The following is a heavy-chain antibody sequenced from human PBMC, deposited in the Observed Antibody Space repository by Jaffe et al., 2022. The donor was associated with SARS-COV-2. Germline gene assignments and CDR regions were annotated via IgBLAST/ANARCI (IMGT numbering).Heavy chain of an antibody. Sequence: EVQLVESGGGLVQPGRSLRLSCAASGFTFDDYAMHWVRQAPGKGLEWVSGISWNSGSIGYADSVKGRFTISRDNAKNSLYLQMNSLRPEDTALYYCAKDRTYDYGDYGGNWFDPWGQGTLVTVSS. CDR2: ISWNSGSI. CDR3: AKDRTYDYGDYGGNWFDP. J-gene: IGHJ5*02. CDR1: GFTFDDYA. V-gene: IGHV3-9*01. D-gene: IGHD4-17*01.